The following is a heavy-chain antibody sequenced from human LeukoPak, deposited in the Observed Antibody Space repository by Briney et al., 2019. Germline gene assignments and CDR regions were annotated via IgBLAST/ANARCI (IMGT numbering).Heavy chain of an antibody. V-gene: IGHV4-4*07. CDR2: IYFSGNT. J-gene: IGHJ3*02. D-gene: IGHD3-16*01. CDR1: GGSISSYY. CDR3: ARGRGRGLGYDAFDI. Sequence: SETLSLTCTVSGGSISSYYWSWLRQPAGKGLEWIGRIYFSGNTNYNPSLKSRVTMSVDTSKNQFSLRLSSVTAADTAVYYCARGRGRGLGYDAFDIWRQGTMVSVSS.